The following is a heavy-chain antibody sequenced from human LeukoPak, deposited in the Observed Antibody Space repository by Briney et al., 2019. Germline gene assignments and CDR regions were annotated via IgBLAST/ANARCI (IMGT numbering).Heavy chain of an antibody. CDR3: ARCLLTGTTSRFDP. J-gene: IGHJ5*02. V-gene: IGHV1-69*04. D-gene: IGHD1-1*01. CDR1: GGTFSSYA. CDR2: IIPTLGIA. Sequence: SVKVSCKASGGTFSSYAISWVRQAPGQGLEWMGRIIPTLGIANYAQKFQGRVTITADKSTSTAYMELSSLRSEDTAVYYCARCLLTGTTSRFDPWGQGTLVTVSS.